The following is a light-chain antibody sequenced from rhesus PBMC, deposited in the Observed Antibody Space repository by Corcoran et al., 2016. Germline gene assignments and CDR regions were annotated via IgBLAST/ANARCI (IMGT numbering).Light chain of an antibody. CDR3: QHTYGIPPT. Sequence: DIQMTQSPSSLSASVGDTVTITCRASQGISNNLAWYQQRPGKVPSLLIYYASTLQSGVPSRFRGSGSWTDFTLTISSLQPEAFATYYCQHTYGIPPTFGQGTKVEIK. CDR1: QGISNN. J-gene: IGKJ1*01. V-gene: IGKV1S14*01. CDR2: YAS.